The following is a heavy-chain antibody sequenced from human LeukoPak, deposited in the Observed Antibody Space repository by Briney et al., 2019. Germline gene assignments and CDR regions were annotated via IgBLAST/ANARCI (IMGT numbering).Heavy chain of an antibody. Sequence: TETLSLTCTVSGGSISSYYWSWIRQPPGKGLEWIGYIYYSGSTNYNPSLKSRVTISVDTSKNQFSLKLSSVTAADTAVYYCARQILTSSGWYRVRFDPWGQGTLVTVSS. CDR1: GGSISSYY. J-gene: IGHJ5*02. V-gene: IGHV4-59*08. CDR3: ARQILTSSGWYRVRFDP. D-gene: IGHD6-19*01. CDR2: IYYSGST.